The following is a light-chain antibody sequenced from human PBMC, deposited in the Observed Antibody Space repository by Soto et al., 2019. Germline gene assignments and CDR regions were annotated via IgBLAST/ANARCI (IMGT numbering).Light chain of an antibody. CDR3: QQYYRPWT. CDR2: WAS. CDR1: QSVLYSSNNKNY. V-gene: IGKV4-1*01. J-gene: IGKJ1*01. Sequence: DIVMTQSPDSLAVPRGERAIINCKSSQSVLYSSNNKNYLAWYQQKPGQPPKLLIYWASTRESGVPDRFSGSGSGTDFTLTISSLQAEDVAVYYCQQYYRPWTFGQGTKVEIK.